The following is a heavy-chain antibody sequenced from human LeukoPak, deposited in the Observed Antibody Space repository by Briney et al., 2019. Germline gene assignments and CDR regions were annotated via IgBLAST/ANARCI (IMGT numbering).Heavy chain of an antibody. J-gene: IGHJ4*02. CDR2: INIDGRTT. D-gene: IGHD6-19*01. CDR1: GFTFTNNW. V-gene: IGHV3-74*01. CDR3: ARSNSSGWYDY. Sequence: PGGSLRPSCVASGFTFTNNWMHWVRQPPGRGLLWVSRINIDGRTTTYADSVKGRFTISRDNAKNTLYLQMNSLRAEDTAVYYCARSNSSGWYDYWGQGTLVTVSS.